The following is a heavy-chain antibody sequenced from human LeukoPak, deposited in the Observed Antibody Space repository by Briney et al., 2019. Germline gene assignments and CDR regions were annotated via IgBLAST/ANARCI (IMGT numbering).Heavy chain of an antibody. D-gene: IGHD4-17*01. Sequence: GASVKVSCKASGYTFTSYGISWVRQAPGQGLEWMGWISAYNGNTNYAQKLQGRVTMTTDTSTSTAYMELRSLRSDDTAVYYCAKDRADNGDRLRFDPWGQGTLVTVSS. CDR3: AKDRADNGDRLRFDP. V-gene: IGHV1-18*01. CDR1: GYTFTSYG. CDR2: ISAYNGNT. J-gene: IGHJ5*02.